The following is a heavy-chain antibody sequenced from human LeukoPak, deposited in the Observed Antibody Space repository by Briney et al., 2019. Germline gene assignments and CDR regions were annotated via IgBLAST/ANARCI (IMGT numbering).Heavy chain of an antibody. CDR1: GFTFTNYA. CDR2: ISGSGGST. J-gene: IGHJ4*02. D-gene: IGHD3-22*01. Sequence: GGSLRLSCAASGFTFTNYAMTWVRQAPGKGLEWVSAISGSGGSTYYADSVKGRFTISRDNSKNTLYLQMNSLRAEDTAIYYCAKDYYYDSSGLTALEYWGQGTLVTVSS. CDR3: AKDYYYDSSGLTALEY. V-gene: IGHV3-23*01.